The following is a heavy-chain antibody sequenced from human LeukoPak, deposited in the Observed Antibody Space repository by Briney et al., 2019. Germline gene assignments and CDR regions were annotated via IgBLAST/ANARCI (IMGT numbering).Heavy chain of an antibody. CDR2: ISTSSRYI. CDR1: GFPLSTFD. Sequence: AGGPLRLPCAASGFPLSTFDMNWARKAPGKGLEWVSSISTSSRYIYYRDSVKGRFTISRDDAKNSLYLQMNSLTVEDTAVYYCARADCSGSTCYLRHSWFDPWGQGTLVTVSS. J-gene: IGHJ5*02. CDR3: ARADCSGSTCYLRHSWFDP. V-gene: IGHV3-21*06. D-gene: IGHD2-2*01.